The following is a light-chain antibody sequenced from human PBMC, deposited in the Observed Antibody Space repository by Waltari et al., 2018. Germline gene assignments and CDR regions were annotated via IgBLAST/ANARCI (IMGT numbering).Light chain of an antibody. V-gene: IGKV3-11*01. CDR2: DAS. J-gene: IGKJ2*01. Sequence: EIVLTQSPATLSLSPGERATLSCRASQSVSSQLAWYQQKPGQAPRLLIYDASDRATGIPGRFSGSGSGTDFTLTISRVEAEDVGVYYCLQATKFPRSFGQGTKLEI. CDR1: QSVSSQ. CDR3: LQATKFPRS.